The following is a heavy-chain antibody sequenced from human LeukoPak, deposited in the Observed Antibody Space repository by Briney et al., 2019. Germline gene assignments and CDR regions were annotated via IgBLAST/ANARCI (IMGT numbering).Heavy chain of an antibody. CDR3: ASGGYYYDSSGYYD. V-gene: IGHV3-48*03. CDR2: ISSSGSTI. J-gene: IGHJ4*02. D-gene: IGHD3-22*01. Sequence: PGGSLRLSCAASGFTFSSYEMNWVRQAPGKGLEGVSYISSSGSTIYYADSVKGRFTISRDNAKNSLYLQMNSLRAEDTAVYYCASGGYYYDSSGYYDWGQGTLVTVSS. CDR1: GFTFSSYE.